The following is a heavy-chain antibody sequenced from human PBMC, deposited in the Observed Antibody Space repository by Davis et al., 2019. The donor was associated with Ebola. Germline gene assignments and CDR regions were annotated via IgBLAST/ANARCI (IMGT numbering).Heavy chain of an antibody. Sequence: PGGSLRLSCAASGFTFSSYAMSWVRQAPGKGLEWVSTFSGNSDYTYYADSVKGRFTIPRDNSKNTLYLQMNSLRAEDTAVYYCAKGRSITMIVVVITEYYFDYWGQGTLVTVSS. CDR1: GFTFSSYA. J-gene: IGHJ4*02. CDR2: FSGNSDYT. D-gene: IGHD3-22*01. CDR3: AKGRSITMIVVVITEYYFDY. V-gene: IGHV3-23*01.